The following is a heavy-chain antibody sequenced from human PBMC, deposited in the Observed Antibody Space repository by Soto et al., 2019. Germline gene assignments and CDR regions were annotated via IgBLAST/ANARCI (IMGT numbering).Heavy chain of an antibody. CDR2: IWYDGSNE. D-gene: IGHD3-3*01. J-gene: IGHJ6*02. Sequence: QVQLVESGGGVVQPGRSLRLSCAASGFTFSSYGMHWVRQAPGKGLAWVAVIWYDGSNEYYADSVKGRFTISRDNSKNTLYLQMNSLRAEDTAVYYCARTRIWTSSYEYYYGMDVWGQGTTVTVSS. CDR1: GFTFSSYG. CDR3: ARTRIWTSSYEYYYGMDV. V-gene: IGHV3-33*01.